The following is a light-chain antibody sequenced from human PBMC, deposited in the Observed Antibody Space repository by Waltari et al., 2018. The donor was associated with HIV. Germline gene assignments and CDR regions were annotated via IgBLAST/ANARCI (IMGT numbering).Light chain of an antibody. Sequence: QSALPQPASVSGNPGQSVTLTCTDTDIDIGHYNLVSWFQQHPGKAPKLLLYDVSKRPSGVSSRFSGSKSGYFASLTISGLLTEDESSYYCLTYVSKTSTWQFGGGTYLTV. CDR1: DIDIGHYNL. J-gene: IGLJ3*02. CDR3: LTYVSKTSTWQ. CDR2: DVS. V-gene: IGLV2-23*02.